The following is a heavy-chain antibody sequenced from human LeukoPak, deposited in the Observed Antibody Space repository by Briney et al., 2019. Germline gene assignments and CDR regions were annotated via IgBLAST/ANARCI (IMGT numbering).Heavy chain of an antibody. CDR1: GFTFSSYA. V-gene: IGHV3-23*01. CDR3: ARRLHYYDSSGFFGY. D-gene: IGHD3-22*01. CDR2: ISGSGGST. Sequence: GGSPRLSCAASGFTFSSYAMSWVRQAPGKGLEWVSAISGSGGSTYYADSVKGRFTISRDNSKNTLYLQMNSLRAEDTAVYYCARRLHYYDSSGFFGYWGQGTLVTVSS. J-gene: IGHJ4*02.